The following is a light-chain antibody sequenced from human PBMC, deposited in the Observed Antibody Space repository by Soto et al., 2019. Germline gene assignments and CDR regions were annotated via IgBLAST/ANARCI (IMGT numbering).Light chain of an antibody. J-gene: IGLJ1*01. Sequence: QSVLTQPPSVSGAPGQRVTISCTGSSSNIGAGYDVHWYQQFPGTAPKLLIYGNSNRPSGVPDRFSGSKSGTSASLAITGLQAEDEADYYCQSYDNSLSGSYAFGTGTKVTVL. CDR3: QSYDNSLSGSYA. V-gene: IGLV1-40*01. CDR1: SSNIGAGYD. CDR2: GNS.